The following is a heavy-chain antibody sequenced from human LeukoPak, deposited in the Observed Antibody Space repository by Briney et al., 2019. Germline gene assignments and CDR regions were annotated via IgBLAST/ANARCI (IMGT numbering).Heavy chain of an antibody. D-gene: IGHD6-19*01. CDR1: GFTFSSYG. J-gene: IGHJ4*02. Sequence: PGGSLRLSCAASGFTFSSYGIHWVRQAPGKGPEWVAGISYDGYNKYYADSVKGRFTISRDNSKNTLYLQMNSLRAEDTAVYYCAKDFSGLGYYFDYWGQGTLVTVSS. V-gene: IGHV3-30*18. CDR2: ISYDGYNK. CDR3: AKDFSGLGYYFDY.